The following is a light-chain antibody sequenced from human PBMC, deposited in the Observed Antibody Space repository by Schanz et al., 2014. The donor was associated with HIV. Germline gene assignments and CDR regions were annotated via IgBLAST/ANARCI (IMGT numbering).Light chain of an antibody. V-gene: IGKV3-20*01. CDR1: QSVGSNY. Sequence: EIVLTQSPGTLSLSPGERATLSCRASQSVGSNYLAWYQQKPGQSPRLLIFGASTRATGIPASFSGSGSGADFTLTISSLQSEDFAVYYCQQYGSLFTFGPGTKVDIK. CDR3: QQYGSLFT. J-gene: IGKJ3*01. CDR2: GAS.